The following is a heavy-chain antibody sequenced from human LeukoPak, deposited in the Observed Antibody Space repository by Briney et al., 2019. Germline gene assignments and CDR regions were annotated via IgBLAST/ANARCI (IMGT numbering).Heavy chain of an antibody. Sequence: SVKVSCKASGGTFSSYAISWVRQAPGQGLEWMGGIIPIFGTANYAQKFQGRVTITADESTSTAYMELSSLRSEDTAVYYCARAKDIVVVPAAIPENWFGPWGQGTLVTVSS. J-gene: IGHJ5*02. CDR1: GGTFSSYA. D-gene: IGHD2-2*02. CDR3: ARAKDIVVVPAAIPENWFGP. CDR2: IIPIFGTA. V-gene: IGHV1-69*01.